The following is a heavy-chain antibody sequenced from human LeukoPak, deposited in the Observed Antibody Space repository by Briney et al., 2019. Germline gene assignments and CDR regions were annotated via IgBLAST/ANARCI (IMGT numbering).Heavy chain of an antibody. Sequence: ASMNVSCKASGCTFTDYYLHWVRQAPGQGLEWMGWINPKTGDTKYAQKFQGRVTMTRDTPITTAYIDLSRLRSDDTAMYYCARDEDFWSGFDIWGQGTMVTVSS. CDR3: ARDEDFWSGFDI. CDR2: INPKTGDT. V-gene: IGHV1-2*02. D-gene: IGHD3-3*01. CDR1: GCTFTDYY. J-gene: IGHJ3*02.